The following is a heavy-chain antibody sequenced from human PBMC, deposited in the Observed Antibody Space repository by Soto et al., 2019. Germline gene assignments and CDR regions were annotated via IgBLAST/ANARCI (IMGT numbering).Heavy chain of an antibody. CDR1: GGSISSGDYY. Sequence: QVQLQESGPGLVKPSQTLSLTCTVSGGSISSGDYYWSWIRQPPGKGLEWIGYIYYSGSTYYNPSLKSPVTQSVDPSKNQFSLKLSSVTAADTAVYYCASSIAVAGAYYYYGMDVWGQGTTVTVSS. CDR2: IYYSGST. V-gene: IGHV4-30-4*01. D-gene: IGHD6-19*01. CDR3: ASSIAVAGAYYYYGMDV. J-gene: IGHJ6*02.